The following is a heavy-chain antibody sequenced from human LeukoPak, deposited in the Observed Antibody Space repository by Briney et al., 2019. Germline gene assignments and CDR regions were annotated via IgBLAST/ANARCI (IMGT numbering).Heavy chain of an antibody. D-gene: IGHD2-15*01. J-gene: IGHJ4*02. CDR1: GFTFSSYA. Sequence: GGSLRLSCAASGFTFSSYAMHWVRQAPGKGLGWVAVISYDGSNKYYADSVKGRFTISRDNSKNTLYLQMNSLRAEDTAVYYCAKRDVVGYCSGGNCYPFDYWGQGTLVTVSS. CDR3: AKRDVVGYCSGGNCYPFDY. V-gene: IGHV3-30*04. CDR2: ISYDGSNK.